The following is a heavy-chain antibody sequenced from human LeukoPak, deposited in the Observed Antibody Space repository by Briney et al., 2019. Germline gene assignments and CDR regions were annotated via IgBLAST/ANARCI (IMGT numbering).Heavy chain of an antibody. CDR3: AKASGSTPHYYYYYMDV. CDR1: GFTFSSYG. J-gene: IGHJ6*03. V-gene: IGHV3-30*02. CDR2: IRYDGSNK. D-gene: IGHD2-2*01. Sequence: PGGSLRLSCAASGFTFSSYGMHWVRQAPGKGLEWVAFIRYDGSNKYYADSVKGRFTISRDNSKNTLYLQMNSLRAEDTAVYYCAKASGSTPHYYYYYMDVWGKGTTVTISS.